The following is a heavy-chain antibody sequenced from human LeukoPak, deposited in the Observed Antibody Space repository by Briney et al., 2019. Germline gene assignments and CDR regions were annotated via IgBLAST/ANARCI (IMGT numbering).Heavy chain of an antibody. J-gene: IGHJ4*02. CDR1: GFTFSSYA. D-gene: IGHD2-2*01. V-gene: IGHV3-30-3*01. CDR3: ARVRGYCSSTSCFSNFDY. Sequence: PGGSLRLSCAASGFTFSSYAMHWVRQAPGKGLEWVAVISYDGSNKYYADSVKGRFTISRDNSKNTLYLQMNSLRAEDTAVYYCARVRGYCSSTSCFSNFDYWGQGTLVTVSS. CDR2: ISYDGSNK.